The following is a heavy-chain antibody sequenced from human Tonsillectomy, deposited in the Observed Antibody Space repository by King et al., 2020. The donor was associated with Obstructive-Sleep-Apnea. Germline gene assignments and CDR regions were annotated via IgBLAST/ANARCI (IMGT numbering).Heavy chain of an antibody. Sequence: QMQLQESGPGLVKPSETLSLTCTVSGGSISDNNYSWGWIRQPPGKGLEWIGSVYYSGRTYYNPSLKSRVTISVDTSKNQFSLKLNSVTAADTAVYYCTRERAAGTNWFDPWGQGTPVTVSS. J-gene: IGHJ5*02. V-gene: IGHV4-39*07. CDR3: TRERAAGTNWFDP. CDR2: VYYSGRT. D-gene: IGHD6-13*01. CDR1: GGSISDNNYS.